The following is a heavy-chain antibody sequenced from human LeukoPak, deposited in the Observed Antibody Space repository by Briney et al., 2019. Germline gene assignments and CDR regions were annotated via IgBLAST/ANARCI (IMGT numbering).Heavy chain of an antibody. J-gene: IGHJ5*02. CDR3: ARDYYYGSGSYNWFDP. CDR2: IIPILGIA. CDR1: GGTFSSYT. V-gene: IGHV1-69*04. D-gene: IGHD3-10*01. Sequence: ASVKVSCRASGGTFSSYTISWVRQAPGQGLEWMGRIIPILGIANYAQKFQGRVTITADKSTSTAYMELSSLRSEDTAVYYCARDYYYGSGSYNWFDPWGQGTLVTVSS.